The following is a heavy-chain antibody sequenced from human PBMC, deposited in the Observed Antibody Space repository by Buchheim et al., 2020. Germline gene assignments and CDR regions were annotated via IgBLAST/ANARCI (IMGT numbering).Heavy chain of an antibody. CDR1: GFSFSSYD. CDR2: ISFDGTKK. J-gene: IGHJ3*02. Sequence: QVQLVESGGGVVQPGRSLRLSCAASGFSFSSYDMHWVRQAPGKGLEWVAVISFDGTKKYYGDSVKGRVTISRDNSKNTLYLQMNSLGVEDTALYYCATKGGYSYGDDAFDIWGQGT. D-gene: IGHD5-18*01. V-gene: IGHV3-30*03. CDR3: ATKGGYSYGDDAFDI.